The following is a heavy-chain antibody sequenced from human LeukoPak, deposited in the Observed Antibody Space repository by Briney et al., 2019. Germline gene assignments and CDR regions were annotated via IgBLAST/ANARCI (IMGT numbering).Heavy chain of an antibody. J-gene: IGHJ4*02. Sequence: ASVKVSCKASGYTFTGYYMHWVRQAPGQGLEWMGWINPNSGGTNYAQKFQGRVTMTRDTSISTAYMELSRPRTEDTALYYCAKDFGWRDNSDYYYFDYWGQGTLVTVSS. CDR1: GYTFTGYY. CDR2: INPNSGGT. V-gene: IGHV1-2*02. D-gene: IGHD3-22*01. CDR3: AKDFGWRDNSDYYYFDY.